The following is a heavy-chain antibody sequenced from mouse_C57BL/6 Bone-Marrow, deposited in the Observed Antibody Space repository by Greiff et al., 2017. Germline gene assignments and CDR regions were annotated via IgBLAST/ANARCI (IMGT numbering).Heavy chain of an antibody. CDR1: GYAFSSSW. V-gene: IGHV1-82*01. CDR3: ARLLRPFAY. Sequence: VKLMESGPELVKPGASVKISCKASGYAFSSSWMNWVKQRPGKGLEWIGRIYPGDGDTNYNGKFKGKATLTADKSSSTAYMQLSSLTSEDSAVYFCARLLRPFAYWGQGTLVTVSA. J-gene: IGHJ3*01. CDR2: IYPGDGDT. D-gene: IGHD1-2*01.